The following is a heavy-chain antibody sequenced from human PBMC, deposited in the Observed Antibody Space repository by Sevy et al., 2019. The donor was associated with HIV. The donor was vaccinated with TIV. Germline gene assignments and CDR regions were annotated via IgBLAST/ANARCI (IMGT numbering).Heavy chain of an antibody. J-gene: IGHJ6*02. CDR2: ISGSGGST. V-gene: IGHV3-23*01. D-gene: IGHD5-18*01. CDR1: GFTFSSYA. CDR3: AGSHSYGVYYYYGMDV. Sequence: GGSLRLSCVASGFTFSSYAMSWVRQAPGKGLEWVSAISGSGGSTYYADSVKGRFTISRDNSKNTLYLQMNSLRAEDTAVYYCAGSHSYGVYYYYGMDVWGQGTTVTVSS.